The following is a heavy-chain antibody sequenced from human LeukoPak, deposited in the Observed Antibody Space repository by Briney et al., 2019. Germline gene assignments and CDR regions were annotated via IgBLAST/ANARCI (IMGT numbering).Heavy chain of an antibody. CDR1: GFTFSNAW. CDR2: IKSKTDGGTT. V-gene: IGHV3-15*01. Sequence: PGRSLRLSCAASGFTFSNAWMSWVRQAPGKGLEWVGRIKSKTDGGTTDYAAPVKGRFTISRDDSKNTLYLQMNSLKTEDTAVYYCTTTIAMVRGVIIQPYWGQGTLVTVSS. D-gene: IGHD3-10*01. J-gene: IGHJ4*02. CDR3: TTTIAMVRGVIIQPY.